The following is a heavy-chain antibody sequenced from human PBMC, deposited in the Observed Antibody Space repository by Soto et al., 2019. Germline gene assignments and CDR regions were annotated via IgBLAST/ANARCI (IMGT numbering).Heavy chain of an antibody. Sequence: PSETLSLTCAVSGGSISSGGYSWSWIRQPPGKGLEWLGYIYYTGTTSYNPSLKSRVTLSLETSKSQFSLRLTSVTASDTAIYYPTNTQLPLDYWGQGTLVT. J-gene: IGHJ4*02. D-gene: IGHD2-2*02. CDR1: GGSISSGGYS. CDR3: TNTQLPLDY. CDR2: IYYTGTT. V-gene: IGHV4-30-4*07.